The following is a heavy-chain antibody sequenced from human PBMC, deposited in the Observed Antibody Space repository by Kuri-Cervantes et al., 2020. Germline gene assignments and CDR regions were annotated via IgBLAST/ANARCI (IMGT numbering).Heavy chain of an antibody. CDR1: GFTFSRYA. Sequence: GGSLRLSCAASGFTFSRYAMSWVRQAPGKGLEWVSSVSSSGGSAYYADYVKGRFTISRDNSKNTLYLQMNSLRAEDTALYYCAKGHYYDSGGVPGDAFDIWGQGTMVTVSS. CDR3: AKGHYYDSGGVPGDAFDI. J-gene: IGHJ3*02. D-gene: IGHD3-22*01. V-gene: IGHV3-23*01. CDR2: VSSSGGSA.